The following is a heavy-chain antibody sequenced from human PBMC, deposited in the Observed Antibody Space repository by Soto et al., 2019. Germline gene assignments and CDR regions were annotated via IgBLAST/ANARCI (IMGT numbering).Heavy chain of an antibody. J-gene: IGHJ4*02. D-gene: IGHD5-12*01. CDR3: ATAAGLHPVSPLDY. CDR2: VIPVFGTS. Sequence: QVQLVQSGAEVKKSGSSVKVSCKASGGIFRSYAISWVRQAPGQGLDWVGGVIPVFGTSQYAQKFQGRVTITADESTSTAYMELTSLTSDDTAIYYCATAAGLHPVSPLDYWGQGTLVTVSS. V-gene: IGHV1-69*01. CDR1: GGIFRSYA.